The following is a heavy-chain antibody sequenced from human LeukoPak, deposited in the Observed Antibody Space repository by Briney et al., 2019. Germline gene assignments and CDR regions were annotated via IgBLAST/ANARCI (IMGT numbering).Heavy chain of an antibody. V-gene: IGHV3-23*01. D-gene: IGHD3-10*01. CDR3: AKDLAMSSKRYYYGSGSPGY. Sequence: GGSLRLSCAASGFTFSSYAMSWVRQAPGKGLEWVSAISGSGGSTYYADSVKGRFTISRDNSKNTLYLQMNSLRAEDTAVYYRAKDLAMSSKRYYYGSGSPGYWGQGTLVTVSS. CDR2: ISGSGGST. CDR1: GFTFSSYA. J-gene: IGHJ4*02.